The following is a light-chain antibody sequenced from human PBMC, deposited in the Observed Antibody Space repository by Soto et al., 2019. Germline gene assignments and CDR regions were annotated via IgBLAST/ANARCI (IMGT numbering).Light chain of an antibody. Sequence: DIQRPQSPSSLSASVGDRVTITCRASQSISSYLHWYQQKPGKAPKLLIYAASSLQSGVPSRFTGSGSGTDLTLTISCLQSEDFATYYCQQYYSYPPTFGQGTKVDI. V-gene: IGKV1-39*01. CDR1: QSISSY. CDR3: QQYYSYPPT. J-gene: IGKJ1*01. CDR2: AAS.